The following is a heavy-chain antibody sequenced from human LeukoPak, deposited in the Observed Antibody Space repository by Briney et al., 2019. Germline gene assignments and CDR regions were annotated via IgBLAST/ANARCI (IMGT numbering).Heavy chain of an antibody. Sequence: SVKVSCKASGGTFSRNGISWVREAPGQGLEWMGGIIPLIGTANYAQKFQGRVTITADESTSTAYMELSSLRSEDTAVYYCGETRYSSIGLELRDHYYYYMGVWGKGTTVTVSS. CDR2: IIPLIGTA. V-gene: IGHV1-69*13. CDR3: GETRYSSIGLELRDHYYYYMGV. CDR1: GGTFSRNG. J-gene: IGHJ6*03. D-gene: IGHD5-18*01.